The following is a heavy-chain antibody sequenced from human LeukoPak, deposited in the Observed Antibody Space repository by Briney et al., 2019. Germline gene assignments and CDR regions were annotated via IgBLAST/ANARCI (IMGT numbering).Heavy chain of an antibody. CDR2: IYYSGST. D-gene: IGHD2-2*01. CDR1: GGSISSYH. CDR3: ARDRATSFGNLFDY. Sequence: PSETLSLTCTVSGGSISSYHWNWIRQPPGKGLEWIGNIYYSGSTNYSPSLKSRVTISVDTSKNQFSLKLSSVTAADTAVYYCARDRATSFGNLFDYWGQGALVTVSS. V-gene: IGHV4-59*01. J-gene: IGHJ4*02.